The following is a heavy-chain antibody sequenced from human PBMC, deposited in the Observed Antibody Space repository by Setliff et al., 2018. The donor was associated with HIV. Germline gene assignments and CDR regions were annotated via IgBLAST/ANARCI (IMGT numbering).Heavy chain of an antibody. V-gene: IGHV4-31*03. CDR2: IYNSGNT. D-gene: IGHD3-16*01. Sequence: PSETLSLTCTVSGDSINSGGYYWTWIRQHPGKGLEWNGYIYNSGNTSYNPSLKSRLTISLDTSKNQFSLKLGSVTAADTAVYYCARGGGIRDAFDVWGQGTLVTVS. CDR1: GDSINSGGYY. J-gene: IGHJ3*01. CDR3: ARGGGIRDAFDV.